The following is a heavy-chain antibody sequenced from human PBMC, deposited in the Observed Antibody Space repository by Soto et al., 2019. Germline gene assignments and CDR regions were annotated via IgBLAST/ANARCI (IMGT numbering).Heavy chain of an antibody. CDR3: ANIPIKRYSGYALGGMDF. CDR1: GFTFSSYA. CDR2: ISGSGGST. J-gene: IGHJ6*02. V-gene: IGHV3-23*01. Sequence: GGSLRLSCAASGFTFSSYAMSWVRQAPGKGLEWVSAISGSGGSTYYADSVKGRFTISRDNSKNTLYLQMNSLRAEDTAVYYCANIPIKRYSGYALGGMDFWGQGTTVTGSS. D-gene: IGHD5-12*01.